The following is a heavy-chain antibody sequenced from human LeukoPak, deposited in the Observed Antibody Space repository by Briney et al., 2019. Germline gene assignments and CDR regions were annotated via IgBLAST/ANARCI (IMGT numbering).Heavy chain of an antibody. CDR1: GFTFSSYS. V-gene: IGHV3-48*02. D-gene: IGHD2-15*01. J-gene: IGHJ6*02. CDR3: ARDIPLSYCSGGSCYGDCYYYGMDV. Sequence: GGSLRLSCAASGFTFSSYSMNWVRQAPGKGLEWVSYISSSSSTIYYADSVKGRFTISRDNAKNSLYLQMNSLRDEDTAVYYCARDIPLSYCSGGSCYGDCYYYGMDVWGQGTTVTVSS. CDR2: ISSSSSTI.